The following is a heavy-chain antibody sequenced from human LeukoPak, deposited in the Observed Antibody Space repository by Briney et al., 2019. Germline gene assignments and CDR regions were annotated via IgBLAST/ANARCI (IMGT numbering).Heavy chain of an antibody. CDR1: GFTFSTYA. CDR3: ATTYTSSWYNY. V-gene: IGHV3-23*01. CDR2: ISNSGGST. J-gene: IGHJ4*02. Sequence: GGSLRLSCAASGFTFSTYAMSWVRQAPGKGLEWVSVISNSGGSTSYADSVKGRFTISRDNSKNTLYLQMNSLRAEDTALYYCATTYTSSWYNYWGQGTPVTVSS. D-gene: IGHD6-13*01.